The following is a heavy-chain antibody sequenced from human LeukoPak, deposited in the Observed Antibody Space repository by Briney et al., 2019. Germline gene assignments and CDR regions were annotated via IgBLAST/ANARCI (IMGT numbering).Heavy chain of an antibody. Sequence: ASVKVSCKASGYTFTGYYMHWVRQAPGQGLEWMGWINPNSGGTNYAQKFQGWVTMTRDTSISTAYMELSRLRSDGTAVYYCARAGYCSGGSCLQFDYWGQGTLVTVSS. J-gene: IGHJ4*02. D-gene: IGHD2-15*01. CDR3: ARAGYCSGGSCLQFDY. V-gene: IGHV1-2*04. CDR2: INPNSGGT. CDR1: GYTFTGYY.